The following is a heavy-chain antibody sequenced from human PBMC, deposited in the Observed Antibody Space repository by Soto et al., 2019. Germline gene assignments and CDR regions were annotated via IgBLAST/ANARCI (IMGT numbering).Heavy chain of an antibody. CDR3: ARLPGYCTNGVCYTTGYYYGMDV. V-gene: IGHV4-59*08. J-gene: IGHJ6*02. Sequence: SETLSLTCTVSGGSISSYYWSWIRQPPGKGLEWIGYIYYSGSTNYNPSLKSRVTISEDTAKNQFSLKLSSVTAADTAVYYCARLPGYCTNGVCYTTGYYYGMDVWGQGTTVTVSS. CDR2: IYYSGST. D-gene: IGHD2-8*01. CDR1: GGSISSYY.